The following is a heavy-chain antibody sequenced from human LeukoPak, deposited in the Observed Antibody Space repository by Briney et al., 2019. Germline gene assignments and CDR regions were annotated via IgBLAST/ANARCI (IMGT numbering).Heavy chain of an antibody. Sequence: PSETLSLTCTVSGGSISSYYWSWIRQPAGKGLEWIGRIYTSGSTNYNPSLKSRVTMSVDTSKNQFSLKLSSVTAADTAVYYCAREADYYDSSGYYYNDYWGQGTLVTVSS. CDR2: IYTSGST. V-gene: IGHV4-4*07. D-gene: IGHD3-22*01. CDR1: GGSISSYY. CDR3: AREADYYDSSGYYYNDY. J-gene: IGHJ4*01.